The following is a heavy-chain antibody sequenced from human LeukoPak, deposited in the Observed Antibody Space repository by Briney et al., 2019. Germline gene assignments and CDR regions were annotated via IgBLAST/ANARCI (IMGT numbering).Heavy chain of an antibody. V-gene: IGHV3-30*03. Sequence: GGSLRLSCAASGFTFSSHGMHWVRQAPGKGLEWVAVISSDGSNKYYADSVKGRFTISRDNSKNTLYLQMNSLRVEDTAVYYCARARSSYGYGDAFDIWGQGTMVTVSS. J-gene: IGHJ3*02. CDR3: ARARSSYGYGDAFDI. D-gene: IGHD5-18*01. CDR1: GFTFSSHG. CDR2: ISSDGSNK.